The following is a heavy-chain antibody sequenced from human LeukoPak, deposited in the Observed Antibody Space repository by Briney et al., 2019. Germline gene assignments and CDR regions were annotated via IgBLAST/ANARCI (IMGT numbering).Heavy chain of an antibody. CDR2: ISSNGGST. J-gene: IGHJ4*02. CDR1: GFTFSSYA. CDR3: VKRQESQWLVHDY. D-gene: IGHD6-19*01. Sequence: GGSLRLSCSASGFTFSSYAMHWVRQAPGKGLEYVSAISSNGGSTYYADSVKGRFTISRDNSKNTPYLQMSSLRAEDTAVYYCVKRQESQWLVHDYWGQGTLVTVSS. V-gene: IGHV3-64D*06.